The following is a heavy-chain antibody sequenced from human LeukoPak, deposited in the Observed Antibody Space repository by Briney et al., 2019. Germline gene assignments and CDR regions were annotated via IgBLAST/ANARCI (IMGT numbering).Heavy chain of an antibody. V-gene: IGHV3-53*01. D-gene: IGHD1/OR15-1a*01. CDR2: IYSGGTT. J-gene: IGHJ6*03. Sequence: PGGSLRLSCAASGLSVSSNFMSWVRQAPGKGLEWVSVIYSGGTTYYADSVKGRFTISRDNFKNTLSLQMNNLRAEDTAVYYCARDGYGNNYMDVWGKGTTVTVSS. CDR1: GLSVSSNF. CDR3: ARDGYGNNYMDV.